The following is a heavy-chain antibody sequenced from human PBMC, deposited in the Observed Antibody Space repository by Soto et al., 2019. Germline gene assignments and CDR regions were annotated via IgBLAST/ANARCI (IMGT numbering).Heavy chain of an antibody. Sequence: GASLKVSCKASEYTFTSYTMHWVRQAPGQRLEWMGWINGGNGNTKYSRKFQGRVTITRDTSASTAYMELSSLRSDDTAVYYCARELQGLYYFDYWGQGTLVTVSS. CDR1: EYTFTSYT. CDR2: INGGNGNT. CDR3: ARELQGLYYFDY. V-gene: IGHV1-3*01. J-gene: IGHJ4*02. D-gene: IGHD4-4*01.